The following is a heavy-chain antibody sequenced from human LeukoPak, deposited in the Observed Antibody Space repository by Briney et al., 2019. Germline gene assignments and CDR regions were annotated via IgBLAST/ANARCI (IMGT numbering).Heavy chain of an antibody. CDR1: GGSISSSSYY. Sequence: SETLSLTCTVSGGSISSSSYYWGWIRQPPGKGLEWIGSIYYSGSTYYSPSLKSRVTISVDTSKNQFSLKLSSVTAADTAVYYCARDGPSDSSSWYRRFDYWGQGTLVTVSS. J-gene: IGHJ4*02. CDR2: IYYSGST. D-gene: IGHD6-13*01. CDR3: ARDGPSDSSSWYRRFDY. V-gene: IGHV4-39*07.